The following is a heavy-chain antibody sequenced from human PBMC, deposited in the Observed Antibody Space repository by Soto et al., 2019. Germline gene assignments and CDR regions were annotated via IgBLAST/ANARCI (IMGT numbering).Heavy chain of an antibody. J-gene: IGHJ4*02. CDR2: IYSSGGT. CDR3: ARHDMVVVVAATQADFDY. CDR1: GGSISSSSYF. Sequence: QLQLQESVPELVKPSETLSLTCTVSGGSISSSSYFWGWIRQPPGKGLDWIGSIYSSGGTYSNPSLQSRVTISVDTSKNPFSLKLSSVTAADTSVYYWARHDMVVVVAATQADFDYWGQGNLVTVSS. D-gene: IGHD2-15*01. V-gene: IGHV4-39*01.